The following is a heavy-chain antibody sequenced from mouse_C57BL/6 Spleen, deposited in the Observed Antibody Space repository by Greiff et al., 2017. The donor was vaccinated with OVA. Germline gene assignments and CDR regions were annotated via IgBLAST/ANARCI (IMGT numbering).Heavy chain of an antibody. J-gene: IGHJ3*01. CDR2: ISYDGSN. D-gene: IGHD1-1*01. Sequence: EVKLQESGPGLVKPSQSLSLTCSVTGYSITSGYYWNWIRQFPGNKLEWMGYISYDGSNNYNPSLKNRTSITRDTSKNQFYLKLNSVTTEDTATYYCASFYYGSSLAYWGQGTLVTVSA. CDR3: ASFYYGSSLAY. CDR1: GYSITSGYY. V-gene: IGHV3-6*01.